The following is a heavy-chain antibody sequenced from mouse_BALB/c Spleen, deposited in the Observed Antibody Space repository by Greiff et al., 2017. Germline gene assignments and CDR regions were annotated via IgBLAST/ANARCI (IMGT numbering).Heavy chain of an antibody. V-gene: IGHV3-2*02. J-gene: IGHJ3*01. Sequence: EVKLMESGPGLVKPSQSLSLTCTVTGYSITSDYAWNWIRQFPGNKLEWMGYISYSGSTSCNPSLKSRISITRDTSKNQFFLQLNSVTTEDTATYYCARGGLLSWFAYWGQGTLVTVSA. CDR2: ISYSGST. D-gene: IGHD2-3*01. CDR3: ARGGLLSWFAY. CDR1: GYSITSDYA.